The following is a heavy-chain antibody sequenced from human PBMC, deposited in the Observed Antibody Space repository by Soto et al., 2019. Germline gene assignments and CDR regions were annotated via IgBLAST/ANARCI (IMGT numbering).Heavy chain of an antibody. D-gene: IGHD3-3*01. V-gene: IGHV1-46*01. J-gene: IGHJ6*02. CDR3: ARDREYYDFWSGWSPDYYYYGMDV. CDR2: INPSGGST. Sequence: ASVKVSCKASGFTFTSYYMHWVRQAPGQGLEWMGIINPSGGSTSYAQKFQGRVTMTRDTSTSTVYMELSSLRSEDTAVYYCARDREYYDFWSGWSPDYYYYGMDVWGQGTTVTVSS. CDR1: GFTFTSYY.